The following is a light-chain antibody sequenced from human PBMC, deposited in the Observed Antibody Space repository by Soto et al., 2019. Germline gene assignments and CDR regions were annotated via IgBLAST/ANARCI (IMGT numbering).Light chain of an antibody. V-gene: IGKV3-20*01. CDR2: GVS. CDR3: QQYGSSPLIT. Sequence: EIVMTQSPATLSVSPGERATLSCRASQRLSASDIAWYQQKPGQAPKFLIYGVSSRATGIPDRFSGSGSGTDFTLTISRLEPEDFAVYHCQQYGSSPLITFGQGPRLEIK. CDR1: QRLSASD. J-gene: IGKJ5*01.